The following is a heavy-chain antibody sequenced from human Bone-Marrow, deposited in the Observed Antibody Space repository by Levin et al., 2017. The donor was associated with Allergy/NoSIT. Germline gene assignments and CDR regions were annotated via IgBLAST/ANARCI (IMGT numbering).Heavy chain of an antibody. CDR2: IIPIFGTA. D-gene: IGHD2-2*01. J-gene: IGHJ5*02. CDR1: GGTFSSYA. Sequence: PGESLKISCQASGGTFSSYAISWVRQAPGQGLEWMGGIIPIFGTANYAQKFQGRVTITADKSTSTAYMELSSLRSEDTAVYYCARECCSSTSCYDGNWFDPWGQGTLVTVSS. V-gene: IGHV1-69*06. CDR3: ARECCSSTSCYDGNWFDP.